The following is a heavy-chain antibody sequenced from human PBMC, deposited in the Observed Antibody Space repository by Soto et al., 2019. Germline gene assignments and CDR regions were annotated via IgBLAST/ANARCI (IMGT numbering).Heavy chain of an antibody. CDR3: ARVPTP. V-gene: IGHV4-59*12. CDR1: GGSSTSYY. CDR2: IYYSGST. J-gene: IGHJ5*02. Sequence: PSETLSLTCAVSGGSSTSYYWSWIRQPPGKGLEWIGYIYYSGSTYYNPSLKSRVTISVDRSKNQFSLKLSSVTAADTAVYYCARVPTPWGQGTLVTVSS.